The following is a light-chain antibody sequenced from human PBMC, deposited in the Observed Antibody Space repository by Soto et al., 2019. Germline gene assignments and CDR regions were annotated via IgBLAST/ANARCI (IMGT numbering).Light chain of an antibody. CDR3: QQYGSSPPWT. V-gene: IGKV3-20*01. CDR1: QSVSSSY. Sequence: EIVLTQSPDTLSLSPGEGATLSCRAIQSVSSSYLARYQQKPGQAPRLLIYGASSRATGIPDRFSGSGSGTDFTLTISRLEPEDFAVYYCQQYGSSPPWTFGQGTKVDIK. J-gene: IGKJ1*01. CDR2: GAS.